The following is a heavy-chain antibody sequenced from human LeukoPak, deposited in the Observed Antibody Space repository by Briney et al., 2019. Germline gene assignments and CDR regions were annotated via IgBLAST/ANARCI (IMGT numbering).Heavy chain of an antibody. J-gene: IGHJ5*02. CDR1: GGSISSYY. Sequence: PSETLSLTCTVSGGSISSYYWSWIRQPPGKGLEWIGYIYYSGSTNYNPSLKSRVTISVDTSKNQFSLKLSSVTAADTAVYYCARHLLYYDILTGRALNWFDPWGQGTLVTVSS. CDR2: IYYSGST. D-gene: IGHD3-9*01. CDR3: ARHLLYYDILTGRALNWFDP. V-gene: IGHV4-59*08.